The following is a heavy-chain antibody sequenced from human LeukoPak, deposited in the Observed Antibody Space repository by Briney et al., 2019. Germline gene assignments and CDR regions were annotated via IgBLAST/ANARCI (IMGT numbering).Heavy chain of an antibody. J-gene: IGHJ4*02. CDR3: ARDRDSSGWWRRYYFDY. D-gene: IGHD6-19*01. Sequence: ASVKVSCKASGYTFTGYYMHWVRQAPGQGLEWMGRINPNSGGTNYAQKFQGRVTMTRDTFISTAYMELSRLRSDDTAVYYCARDRDSSGWWRRYYFDYWGQGTLVTVSS. V-gene: IGHV1-2*06. CDR1: GYTFTGYY. CDR2: INPNSGGT.